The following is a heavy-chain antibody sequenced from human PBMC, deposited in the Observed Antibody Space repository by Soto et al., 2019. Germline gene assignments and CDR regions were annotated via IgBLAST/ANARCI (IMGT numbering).Heavy chain of an antibody. D-gene: IGHD6-13*01. CDR1: GGSVSSGSYY. V-gene: IGHV4-61*01. CDR2: IYYSGST. CDR3: ARGGFSSSWRG. Sequence: QVQLQESGPGLVKPSETLSLTCTVSGGSVSSGSYYWSWIRQPPGKGLEWIGYIYYSGSTNYNPSLKSRVTISVDTSKNQFSLKLSSVTAADTAVYYCARGGFSSSWRGWGQGTLVTISS. J-gene: IGHJ4*02.